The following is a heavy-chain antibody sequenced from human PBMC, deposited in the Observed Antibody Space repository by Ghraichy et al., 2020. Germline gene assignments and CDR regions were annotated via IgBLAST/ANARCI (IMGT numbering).Heavy chain of an antibody. D-gene: IGHD3-16*02. CDR3: TTDPDTQKYYDYVWGSYRYWNFDAMDV. Sequence: GGSLRLSCAASGFTFTNAWMSWVRQAPGKGLEWVGRIKSKTDGGTTDYAAPVKGRFTISRDDSKNTLYLQMNSLKTEDTAVYYCTTDPDTQKYYDYVWGSYRYWNFDAMDVWGQGTTVTVSS. CDR1: GFTFTNAW. V-gene: IGHV3-15*01. J-gene: IGHJ6*02. CDR2: IKSKTDGGTT.